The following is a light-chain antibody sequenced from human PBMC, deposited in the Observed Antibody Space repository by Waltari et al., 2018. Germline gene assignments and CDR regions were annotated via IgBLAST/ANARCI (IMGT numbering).Light chain of an antibody. CDR2: ATS. CDR1: QGITNS. Sequence: DLQMTKSPISLSASVGASVTITCRASQGITNSLAWYQQKPGQAPELLLYATSRLEGGVPSRFSGSGSGTDYTLTISSLQPEDFATYYCQQYYSTPYTFGQGTRLEIK. V-gene: IGKV1-NL1*01. CDR3: QQYYSTPYT. J-gene: IGKJ2*01.